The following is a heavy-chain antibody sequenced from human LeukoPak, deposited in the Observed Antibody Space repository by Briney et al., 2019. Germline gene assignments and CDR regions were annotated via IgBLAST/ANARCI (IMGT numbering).Heavy chain of an antibody. V-gene: IGHV4-30-4*01. CDR3: ARQSSHYYGSGTFRHFDY. Sequence: SETLSLTCTVSGGSISSGDYYWSWIRQPPGKGLEWTGYIYYSGSTYYNPSLKSRVTISVDTSKNQFSLKLSSVTAADTAIYYCARQSSHYYGSGTFRHFDYWGQGTLVSVSS. CDR2: IYYSGST. D-gene: IGHD3-10*01. J-gene: IGHJ4*02. CDR1: GGSISSGDYY.